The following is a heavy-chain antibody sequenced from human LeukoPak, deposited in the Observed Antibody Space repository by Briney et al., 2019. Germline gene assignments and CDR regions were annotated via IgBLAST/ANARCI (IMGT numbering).Heavy chain of an antibody. D-gene: IGHD3-22*01. Sequence: SETLSLTXAVYGGSFSGYYWSWIRQPPGKGLEWIGEINHSGSTNYNPSLKSRVTISVDTSKNQFSLKLSSVTAADTAVYYCARDRHRSHYYDSSGDAFDIWGQGTMVTVSS. J-gene: IGHJ3*02. V-gene: IGHV4-34*01. CDR1: GGSFSGYY. CDR2: INHSGST. CDR3: ARDRHRSHYYDSSGDAFDI.